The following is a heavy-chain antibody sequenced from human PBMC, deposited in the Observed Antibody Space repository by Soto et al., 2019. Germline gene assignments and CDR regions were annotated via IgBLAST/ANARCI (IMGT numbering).Heavy chain of an antibody. J-gene: IGHJ4*02. Sequence: QVQLVESGGGVVQPGRSLRLSCAASGFTFSSYGMHWVRQAPGKGLEWVAVIWYDGSNKYYADSVKRRFTISRDNSKNTLYLQMNSLRAEDTAVYYCARSMGELPGGSFDYWGQGTLVTVSS. D-gene: IGHD1-26*01. CDR3: ARSMGELPGGSFDY. CDR2: IWYDGSNK. V-gene: IGHV3-33*01. CDR1: GFTFSSYG.